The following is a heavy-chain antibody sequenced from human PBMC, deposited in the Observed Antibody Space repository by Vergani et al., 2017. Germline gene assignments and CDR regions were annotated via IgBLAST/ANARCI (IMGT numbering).Heavy chain of an antibody. J-gene: IGHJ4*02. Sequence: QVPLVQSGAEVKKPGASVKVSCKASGYTFSSYGISWVRPAPGQRLEWRGWISAYNGNTNHAQKVQGRVTMTTDTSTSTAYMGLRLQGSDDTAVYYCARPVGVRCSSTRYFDDYFDYWGQGTMVTVSS. D-gene: IGHD2-2*01. V-gene: IGHV1-18*01. CDR3: ARPVGVRCSSTRYFDDYFDY. CDR1: GYTFSSYG. CDR2: ISAYNGNT.